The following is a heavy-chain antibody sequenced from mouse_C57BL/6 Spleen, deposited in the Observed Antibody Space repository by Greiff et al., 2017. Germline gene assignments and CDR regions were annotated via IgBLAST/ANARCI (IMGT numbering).Heavy chain of an antibody. CDR1: GYSITSGYY. CDR2: ISYDGSN. Sequence: EVQLVESGPGLVKPSQSLSLTCSVTGYSITSGYYWNWIRQFPGNKLEWMGYISYDGSNNYNPSLKNRISITRDTSKNQFFLKLNSVTTEDTATYYCARGGGYFDYWGQGTTLTVSS. CDR3: ARGGGYFDY. J-gene: IGHJ2*01. V-gene: IGHV3-6*01.